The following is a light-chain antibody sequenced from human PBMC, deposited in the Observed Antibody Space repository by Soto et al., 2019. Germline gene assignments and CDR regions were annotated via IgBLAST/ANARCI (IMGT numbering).Light chain of an antibody. CDR1: SSNIGNNY. V-gene: IGLV1-51*02. Sequence: QSALTQPPSVSAAPGQKVTISCSGSSSNIGNNYVSWYQQLPGTAPKLLIYENSKRLSGIPDRFSGSKSGTSATLGITGLQTGDEADYYCGTWDSSLSAYVFATGTKVTVL. CDR2: ENS. J-gene: IGLJ1*01. CDR3: GTWDSSLSAYV.